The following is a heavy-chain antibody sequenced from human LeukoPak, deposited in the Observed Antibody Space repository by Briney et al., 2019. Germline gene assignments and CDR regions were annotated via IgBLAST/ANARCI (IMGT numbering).Heavy chain of an antibody. Sequence: SETLSLTCTVSGGSISTYYWTWIRQPPRKGLEWIGNIFYRGSTNFNPSLKSRVSMSVDTSKNQISLRLSSVTAADTAVYYCARRFEAADNHNYYYYMDVWGKGTTVTVSS. CDR3: ARRFEAADNHNYYYYMDV. D-gene: IGHD6-13*01. CDR2: IFYRGST. V-gene: IGHV4-59*08. J-gene: IGHJ6*03. CDR1: GGSISTYY.